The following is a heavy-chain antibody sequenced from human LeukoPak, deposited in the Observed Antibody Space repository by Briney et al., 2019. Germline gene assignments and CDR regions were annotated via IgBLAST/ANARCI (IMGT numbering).Heavy chain of an antibody. CDR2: IKQDGSEK. J-gene: IGHJ4*02. V-gene: IGHV3-7*01. CDR3: ARGRITGILPIHNYFDY. CDR1: GFTVSSNY. D-gene: IGHD1-20*01. Sequence: GGSLRLSCAASGFTVSSNYMSWVRQAPGKGLEWVANIKQDGSEKYYVDSVKGRFTISRDNAKNSLYLQMNSLRAEDTAVYYCARGRITGILPIHNYFDYWGQGTLVTVSS.